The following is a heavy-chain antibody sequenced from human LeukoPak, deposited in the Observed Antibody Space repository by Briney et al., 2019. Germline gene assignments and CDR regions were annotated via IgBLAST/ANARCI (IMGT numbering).Heavy chain of an antibody. Sequence: SETLSLTCAVYGGSFSGYYWSWIPQPPGKGLEWSGEINRGGSTNYNPSLKSRVTISVESSKNQFSLKLSSVTAADTAVYYCARGRLPIFRYYYGSGEFRYYFDYWGQGTLVTVSS. CDR2: INRGGST. V-gene: IGHV4-34*01. CDR1: GGSFSGYY. D-gene: IGHD3-10*01. CDR3: ARGRLPIFRYYYGSGEFRYYFDY. J-gene: IGHJ4*02.